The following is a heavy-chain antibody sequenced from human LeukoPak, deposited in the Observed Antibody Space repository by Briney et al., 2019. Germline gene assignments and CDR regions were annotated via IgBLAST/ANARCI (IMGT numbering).Heavy chain of an antibody. CDR3: ARGEFAWIQGSYGMNV. D-gene: IGHD5-18*01. CDR2: ISGSGGNT. Sequence: GGSLRLSCAASGFTFSSYAMSWIRQAPGKGLEWVSGISGSGGNTYYADSVKGRFTISRDKSKNTLYLQMNSLRAEDTAVYYCARGEFAWIQGSYGMNVWGQGTTVTVSS. CDR1: GFTFSSYA. V-gene: IGHV3-23*01. J-gene: IGHJ6*02.